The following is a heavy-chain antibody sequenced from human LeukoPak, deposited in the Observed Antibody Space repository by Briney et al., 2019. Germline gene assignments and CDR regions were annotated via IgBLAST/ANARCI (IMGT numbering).Heavy chain of an antibody. CDR2: ISYDGSNK. CDR3: AKSQYSYGVDY. CDR1: GFTFSSYA. J-gene: IGHJ4*02. Sequence: GGSLRLSCAASGFTFSSYAMSWVRQAPGKGLEWVAVISYDGSNKYYADSVKGRFTISRDNSKNTLYLQMNSLRAEDTAVYYCAKSQYSYGVDYWGQGTLVTVSS. D-gene: IGHD5-18*01. V-gene: IGHV3-30*18.